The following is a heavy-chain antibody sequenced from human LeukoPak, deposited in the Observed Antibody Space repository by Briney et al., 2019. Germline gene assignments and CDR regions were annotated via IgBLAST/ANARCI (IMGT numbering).Heavy chain of an antibody. CDR2: IYYSGST. Sequence: SETLSLTCTVSGGSISSYYWSWIRQPPGKGLEWIGYIYYSGSTNYNPSLKSRVTISVDTSKNQFSLKLSSVTAADTAVYYCARDVGVRGVIIMDYWGQGTLVTVSS. V-gene: IGHV4-59*01. CDR1: GGSISSYY. CDR3: ARDVGVRGVIIMDY. D-gene: IGHD3-10*01. J-gene: IGHJ4*02.